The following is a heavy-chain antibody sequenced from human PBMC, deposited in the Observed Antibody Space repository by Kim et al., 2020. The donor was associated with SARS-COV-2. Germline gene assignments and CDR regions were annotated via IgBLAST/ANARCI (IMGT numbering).Heavy chain of an antibody. V-gene: IGHV4-39*01. D-gene: IGHD4-17*01. J-gene: IGHJ5*02. CDR1: GGSISSSSYY. CDR2: IYYSGST. Sequence: SETLSLTCTVSGGSISSSSYYWGWIRQPPGKGLEWIGSIYYSGSTYYNPSLKSRVTISVDTSKNQFSLKLSSVTAADTAVYYCARPHYDRNWFDPWGQGTLVTVSS. CDR3: ARPHYDRNWFDP.